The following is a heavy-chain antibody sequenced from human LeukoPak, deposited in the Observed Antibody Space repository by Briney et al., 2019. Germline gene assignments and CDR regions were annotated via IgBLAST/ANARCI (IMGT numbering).Heavy chain of an antibody. CDR2: SYYRSKWYN. D-gene: IGHD6-19*01. V-gene: IGHV6-1*01. CDR1: GDSVSSNSAA. CDR3: ARSIAVAGILNY. J-gene: IGHJ4*02. Sequence: SQTLSLTCAISGDSVSSNSAAWNWIRHSPSRGLEWLGRSYYRSKWYNDYAVSVKSLITINPDTSKNQFSLQLNSVTPEDTAVYYCARSIAVAGILNYWGQGTLVTVSS.